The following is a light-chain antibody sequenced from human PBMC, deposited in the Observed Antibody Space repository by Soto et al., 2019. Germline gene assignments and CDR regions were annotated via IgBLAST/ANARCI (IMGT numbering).Light chain of an antibody. J-gene: IGKJ1*01. CDR3: QQYRASPPSWT. CDR1: QIITSGY. Sequence: EIVLTQSPGTLSLSPGERATLSCRSSQIITSGYLAWYQQKPGQAPRLLIYGAFNRATGIPDRFGGSGSGADFTLTISRLEPEDFGVYYCQQYRASPPSWTFGQGTKVEIK. CDR2: GAF. V-gene: IGKV3-20*01.